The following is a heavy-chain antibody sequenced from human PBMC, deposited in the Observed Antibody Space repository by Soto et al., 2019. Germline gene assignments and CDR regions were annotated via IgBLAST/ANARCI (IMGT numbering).Heavy chain of an antibody. V-gene: IGHV3-23*01. CDR3: ANGCGGTCYSRIHY. CDR2: ISDSGGST. J-gene: IGHJ4*02. Sequence: PGGSLRFSCAASGLTFSSYAMSWVRQAPGKGLEWVSGISDSGGSTYYADSVKGRFTISRDNSKNTLYLQMNSLRAEDTAVYYCANGCGGTCYSRIHYWGQGTLVTVSS. D-gene: IGHD2-15*01. CDR1: GLTFSSYA.